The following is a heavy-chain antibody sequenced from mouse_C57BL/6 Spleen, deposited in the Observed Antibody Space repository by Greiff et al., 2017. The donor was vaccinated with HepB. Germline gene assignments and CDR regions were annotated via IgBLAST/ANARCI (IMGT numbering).Heavy chain of an antibody. V-gene: IGHV1-20*01. CDR2: INPYNGDT. D-gene: IGHD3-1*01. CDR3: ARWGLSDYFDY. Sequence: VQLQQSGPELVKPGDSVKISCKASGYSFTGYFMNWVMQSHGKSLEWIGRINPYNGDTFYNQKFKGKATLTVDKSSSTAHMELRSLTSEDSAVYYCARWGLSDYFDYWGQGTTLTVSS. J-gene: IGHJ2*01. CDR1: GYSFTGYF.